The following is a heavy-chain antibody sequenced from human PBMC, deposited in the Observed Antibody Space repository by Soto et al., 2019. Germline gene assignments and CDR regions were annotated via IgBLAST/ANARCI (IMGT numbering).Heavy chain of an antibody. Sequence: QVQLQASGPGLVKPSQTLSLTCTVSGVSITSGDYYWSWILQPPGKGLECIGYIHYRGNTYYNPSLESRAAISVDTSKNQFSLNLTSVTAADTAVYYCARARVRMTNLFDPWGQGTLVTVS. CDR2: IHYRGNT. CDR3: ARARVRMTNLFDP. CDR1: GVSITSGDYY. D-gene: IGHD3-10*01. V-gene: IGHV4-30-4*01. J-gene: IGHJ5*02.